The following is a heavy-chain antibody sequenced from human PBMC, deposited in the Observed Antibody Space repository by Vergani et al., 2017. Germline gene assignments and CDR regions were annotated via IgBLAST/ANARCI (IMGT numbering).Heavy chain of an antibody. Sequence: QVQLVQSGAEVKKPGSSVKVSCKASGGTFSSYAISWVRQAPGQGLEWMGGIIPIFGTANYAQKFQGRVTITADESTSTAYMELSSLRSDDTAVYYCARATYYDYVWGSYRLDYWGQGTLVTVSA. D-gene: IGHD3-16*02. CDR2: IIPIFGTA. V-gene: IGHV1-69*01. J-gene: IGHJ4*02. CDR1: GGTFSSYA. CDR3: ARATYYDYVWGSYRLDY.